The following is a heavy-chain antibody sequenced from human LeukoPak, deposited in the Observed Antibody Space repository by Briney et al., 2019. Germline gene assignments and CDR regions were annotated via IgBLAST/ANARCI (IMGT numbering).Heavy chain of an antibody. Sequence: GGSLRLSCAASGFTSSDHHMDWVRQAPGEGLEWVARIRNKANRYTTEYAASVKGRFTISRDDSEDSLYLQMDSLKTEDTAVYYCARSPLGIAPFDYWGQGTLVTVSS. J-gene: IGHJ4*02. CDR1: GFTSSDHH. CDR2: IRNKANRYTT. V-gene: IGHV3-72*01. CDR3: ARSPLGIAPFDY. D-gene: IGHD7-27*01.